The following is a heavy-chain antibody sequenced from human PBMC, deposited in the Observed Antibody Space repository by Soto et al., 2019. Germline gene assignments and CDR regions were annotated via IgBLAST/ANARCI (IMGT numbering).Heavy chain of an antibody. D-gene: IGHD6-6*01. CDR3: ARQEIRSSYNWFDP. V-gene: IGHV4-39*01. J-gene: IGHJ5*02. CDR1: GGSISSSSYY. Sequence: SETLSLTGIVSGGSISSSSYYWGWIRQPPGKGLEWMGSIYYSGSTYYDPSLKSRVTISVDTSKNQFSLKLSSVTAADTAVYYFARQEIRSSYNWFDPGGQGTLVTVSS. CDR2: IYYSGST.